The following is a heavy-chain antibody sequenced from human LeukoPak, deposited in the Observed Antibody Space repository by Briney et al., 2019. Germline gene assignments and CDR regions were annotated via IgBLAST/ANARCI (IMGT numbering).Heavy chain of an antibody. J-gene: IGHJ4*02. CDR3: AKRGVVIRVILVGFHKEAYYFDS. Sequence: PGGSLRLSCAASGFTSSDYYMSWVRQAPGKGLEWVAGISDSGGSTNYADSVQGRFTISRDNPKNTLYLQMNSLRAEDTAVYFCAKRGVVIRVILVGFHKEAYYFDSWGQGALVTVSS. V-gene: IGHV3-23*01. D-gene: IGHD3-22*01. CDR1: GFTSSDYY. CDR2: ISDSGGST.